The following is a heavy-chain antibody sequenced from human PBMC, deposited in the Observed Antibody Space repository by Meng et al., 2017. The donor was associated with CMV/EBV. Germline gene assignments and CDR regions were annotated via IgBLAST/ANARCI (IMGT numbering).Heavy chain of an antibody. CDR2: ISAYNGNT. D-gene: IGHD3-10*01. J-gene: IGHJ5*02. Sequence: ASVKVSCKASGYTFTSYGISWVRQAPGQGLEWMGWISAYNGNTNYAQKLHGRVTMTTDTSTSTAYMELRSLRSDDTAVYYCARDPDYYGSGSYYNANWFDPWGQGTLVTVSS. V-gene: IGHV1-18*01. CDR3: ARDPDYYGSGSYYNANWFDP. CDR1: GYTFTSYG.